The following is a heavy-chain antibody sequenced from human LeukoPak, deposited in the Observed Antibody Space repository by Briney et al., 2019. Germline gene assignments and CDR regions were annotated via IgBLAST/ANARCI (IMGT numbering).Heavy chain of an antibody. J-gene: IGHJ4*02. V-gene: IGHV4-59*01. CDR3: ARLMDGYNPEY. CDR1: GGSITNYY. D-gene: IGHD5-24*01. CDR2: IYFSGVT. Sequence: SETLALTCTVSGGSITNYYWSWVRQPPAKGLEWIGYIYFSGVTKYNPYRPSLTSRVTISADKSKNQISLKLHSVTAADTAVYYCARLMDGYNPEYWGEGTLVTVSS.